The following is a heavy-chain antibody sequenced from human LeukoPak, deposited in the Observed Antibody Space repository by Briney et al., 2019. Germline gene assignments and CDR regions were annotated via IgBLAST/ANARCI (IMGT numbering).Heavy chain of an antibody. CDR3: ARGRHDSSGYYYSAFDI. D-gene: IGHD3-22*01. J-gene: IGHJ3*02. Sequence: GGSLRLSCAASGFTFSSYGMHWVRQAPGKGLEWVAFIRYDGSNKYYADSVKGRFTISRDNAKNSLYLQMNSLRAEDTAVYYCARGRHDSSGYYYSAFDIWGQGTMVTVSS. V-gene: IGHV3-30*02. CDR1: GFTFSSYG. CDR2: IRYDGSNK.